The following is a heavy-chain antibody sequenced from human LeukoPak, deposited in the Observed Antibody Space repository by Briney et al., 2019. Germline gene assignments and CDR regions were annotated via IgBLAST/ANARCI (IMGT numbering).Heavy chain of an antibody. V-gene: IGHV1-24*01. Sequence: GASVKVSCKVSGYTLTELSMHWVRQAPGKGLEWMGGFDPEDGETIYAQKFQGRVTMTEDTSTDTAYMELSSLRSEDTAVYYCARRGTHNYGGNYPLGYWGQGTLVTVSS. CDR1: GYTLTELS. D-gene: IGHD4-23*01. CDR2: FDPEDGET. CDR3: ARRGTHNYGGNYPLGY. J-gene: IGHJ4*02.